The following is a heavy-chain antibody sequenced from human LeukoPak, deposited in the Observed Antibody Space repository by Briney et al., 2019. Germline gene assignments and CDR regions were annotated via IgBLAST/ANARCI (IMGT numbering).Heavy chain of an antibody. CDR2: INPSGGST. CDR1: GYTFTSYY. V-gene: IGHV1-46*01. CDR3: ARDLLYYYDSSGWFDY. Sequence: ASVKVSCKASGYTFTSYYMHWVRQAPGHGLEWMGIINPSGGSTSYAQKFQGRVTMTRDTSTSTVYMELSSLRSEDTAVCYCARDLLYYYDSSGWFDYWGQGTLATVSS. J-gene: IGHJ4*02. D-gene: IGHD3-22*01.